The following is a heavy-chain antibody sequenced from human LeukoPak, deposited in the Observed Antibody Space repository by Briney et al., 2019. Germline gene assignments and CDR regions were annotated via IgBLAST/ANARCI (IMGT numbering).Heavy chain of an antibody. D-gene: IGHD4-17*01. V-gene: IGHV4-59*10. CDR2: IYTSGST. CDR1: GGSFSGYY. Sequence: SETLSLTCAVYGGSFSGYYWSWIRQPAGKGLEWIGRIYTSGSTNYNPSLKSRVTMSVDTSKNQFSLKLSSVTAADTAVYYCARASRGDYGDPYFDYWGQGTLVTVSS. CDR3: ARASRGDYGDPYFDY. J-gene: IGHJ4*02.